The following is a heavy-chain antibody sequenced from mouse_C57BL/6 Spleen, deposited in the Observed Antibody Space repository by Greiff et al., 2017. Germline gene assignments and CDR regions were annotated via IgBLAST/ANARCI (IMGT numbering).Heavy chain of an antibody. CDR1: GYSITSGYD. J-gene: IGHJ4*01. CDR3: ARNDGYYYYAMDY. CDR2: ISYSGST. D-gene: IGHD2-3*01. V-gene: IGHV3-1*01. Sequence: EVQLQQSGPGMVKPSQSLSLTCTVTGYSITSGYDWHWIRHFPGNKLEWMGYISYSGSTNYNPSLKSRISITHDTSKNHFFLKLNSVTTEDTSTYYCARNDGYYYYAMDYWGQGTSVTVSS.